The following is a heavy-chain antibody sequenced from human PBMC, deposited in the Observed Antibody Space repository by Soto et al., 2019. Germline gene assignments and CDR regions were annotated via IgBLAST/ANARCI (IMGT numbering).Heavy chain of an antibody. Sequence: PGGSLRLSCTASGFTFGDYAMSWVRQAPGKGLEWVSSISGGGGSTYYADSVKGRFTSSRDNSKNTMYLLMNSLRAEDTALYYCAKSAASEDDYFYYGMDVWGQGTTVTVSS. CDR1: GFTFGDYA. CDR2: ISGGGGST. V-gene: IGHV3-23*01. D-gene: IGHD6-25*01. CDR3: AKSAASEDDYFYYGMDV. J-gene: IGHJ6*02.